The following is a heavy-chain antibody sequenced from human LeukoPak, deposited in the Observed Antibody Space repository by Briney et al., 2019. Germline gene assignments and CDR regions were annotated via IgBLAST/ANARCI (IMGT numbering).Heavy chain of an antibody. J-gene: IGHJ5*01. Sequence: GSSVKVSCKASEGTFSSHAISWVRQAPGQGLEWMGGIIPIFGTANYAQKFQGRVTITTDESTSTAYMELSSLRSEDTAVYYCARGLGRNNWFDSWGQGTLVTVSS. CDR3: ARGLGRNNWFDS. CDR2: IIPIFGTA. CDR1: EGTFSSHA. V-gene: IGHV1-69*05. D-gene: IGHD3-22*01.